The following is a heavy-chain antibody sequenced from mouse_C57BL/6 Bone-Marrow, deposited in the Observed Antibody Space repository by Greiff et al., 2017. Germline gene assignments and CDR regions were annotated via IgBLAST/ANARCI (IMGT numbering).Heavy chain of an antibody. CDR1: GFTFSDYG. CDR3: ARPSYGNYAMDY. D-gene: IGHD2-10*01. J-gene: IGHJ4*01. CDR2: ISSGSSTI. Sequence: VQLQQSGGGLVKPGGSLKLSCAASGFTFSDYGMHWVRQAPEMGLEWVAYISSGSSTIYYADTVKGRFTISRDNAKNTLFLQMTSLRSADTAMYYCARPSYGNYAMDYWGQGTSVTVSS. V-gene: IGHV5-17*01.